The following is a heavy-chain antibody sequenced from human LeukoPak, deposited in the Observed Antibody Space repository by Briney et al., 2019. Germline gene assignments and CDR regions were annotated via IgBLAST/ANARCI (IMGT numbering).Heavy chain of an antibody. Sequence: SETLSLTCTVSGYSISSGYYWGWIRQPPGKGLEWIGSIYHSGGTYYNPSLKSRVTMSVDTSKNQFSLNLSSVTAADTAVYYCARDDYGDLTGDYWGQGTLVTVSS. CDR2: IYHSGGT. V-gene: IGHV4-38-2*02. D-gene: IGHD4-17*01. J-gene: IGHJ4*02. CDR3: ARDDYGDLTGDY. CDR1: GYSISSGYY.